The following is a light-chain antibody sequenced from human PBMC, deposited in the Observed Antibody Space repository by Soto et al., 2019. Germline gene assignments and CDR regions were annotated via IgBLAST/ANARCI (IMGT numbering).Light chain of an antibody. CDR2: EVS. J-gene: IGLJ1*01. V-gene: IGLV2-14*01. Sequence: QSALTQPASVSGSPGQSITISCTGTSSDVGGYNYVSWYQQHPGKAPKLMMYEVSNRPSGVSNRFSVSKSGNTASLTISGLQAEDEADYYCSSYTSSSTYVFGTGTKLTVL. CDR3: SSYTSSSTYV. CDR1: SSDVGGYNY.